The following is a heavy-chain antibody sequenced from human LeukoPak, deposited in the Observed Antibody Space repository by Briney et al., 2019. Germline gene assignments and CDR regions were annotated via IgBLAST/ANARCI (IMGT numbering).Heavy chain of an antibody. D-gene: IGHD3-10*01. CDR2: ISHSSSTI. J-gene: IGHJ4*02. Sequence: GGSLRLSCAASGFIFRDYYMSWIRQAPGKGLEWVSYISHSSSTIHYADSVRGRFTISRDNAKNSLYLQMNSLRAEDTAVYYCARVTMVRGVNYWGQGTLVTVSS. CDR3: ARVTMVRGVNY. V-gene: IGHV3-11*04. CDR1: GFIFRDYY.